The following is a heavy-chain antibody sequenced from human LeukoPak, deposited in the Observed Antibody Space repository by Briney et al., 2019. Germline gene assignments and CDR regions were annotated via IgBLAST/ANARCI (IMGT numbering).Heavy chain of an antibody. CDR3: ARGGYDWGATFDY. J-gene: IGHJ4*02. Sequence: GGSLRLSCAASGFTFSGYSMNWVRQAPGKGLEWVSSISSSSSYIYYADSVKGRFTISRDNAKNSLYLQMNSLRAEDTAVYYCARGGYDWGATFDYWGQGTLVTVSS. V-gene: IGHV3-21*01. D-gene: IGHD5-12*01. CDR2: ISSSSSYI. CDR1: GFTFSGYS.